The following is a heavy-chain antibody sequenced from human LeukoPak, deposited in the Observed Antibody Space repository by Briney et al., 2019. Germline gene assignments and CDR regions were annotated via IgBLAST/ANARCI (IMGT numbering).Heavy chain of an antibody. CDR1: GFTFSSYA. Sequence: GGSLRLSCAASGFTFSSYAMSWVRQAPGKGLEWFSAISGSGGSTYYADSVKGRFTISRDNSKNTLYLQMNSLRAEDTAVYYCAKVVRSIVVVVAASDYWGQGTLVTVSS. CDR3: AKVVRSIVVVVAASDY. J-gene: IGHJ4*02. D-gene: IGHD2-15*01. V-gene: IGHV3-23*01. CDR2: ISGSGGST.